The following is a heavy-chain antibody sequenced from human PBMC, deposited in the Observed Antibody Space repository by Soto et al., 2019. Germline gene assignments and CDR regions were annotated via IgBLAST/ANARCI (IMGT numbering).Heavy chain of an antibody. CDR3: ARGGALSTSWYWGDGLDS. CDR1: GDSFSSHA. CDR2: IIPVFGTP. V-gene: IGHV1-69*06. D-gene: IGHD2-2*01. J-gene: IGHJ4*02. Sequence: QVQLEQSGSEVKKSGSSVKVSCKASGDSFSSHAITWVRQAPGHGLEWMGGIIPVFGTPSYAQRFQGRLTITADKSTNTSYMELRSLRSEDTAVYFCARGGALSTSWYWGDGLDSWGQGTQVTVSS.